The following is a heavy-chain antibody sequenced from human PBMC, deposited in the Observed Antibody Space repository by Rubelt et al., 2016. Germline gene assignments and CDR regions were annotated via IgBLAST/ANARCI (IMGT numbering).Heavy chain of an antibody. CDR2: INPSGGST. CDR1: GYTFTSYY. D-gene: IGHD6-19*01. CDR3: ARVGGWSENFDY. Sequence: QVQLVQSGAEVKKPGASVKVSCKASGYTFTSYYMHWVRQAPGQGLEWMGIINPSGGSTSVGRKFQGRVTMTRDTSTSTVYMELSSLRSEDTAVYYCARVGGWSENFDYWGQGTLVTVSS. J-gene: IGHJ4*02. V-gene: IGHV1-46*01.